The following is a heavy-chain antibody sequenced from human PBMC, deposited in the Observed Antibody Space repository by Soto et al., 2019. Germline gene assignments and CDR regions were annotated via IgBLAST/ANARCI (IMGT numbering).Heavy chain of an antibody. J-gene: IGHJ6*03. V-gene: IGHV4-39*01. CDR3: ARQVGLEPYMDV. D-gene: IGHD1-1*01. CDR1: GGSISSSSYY. CDR2: IYYSGST. Sequence: PSETLSLTCTVSGGSISSSSYYWGWIRQPPGKGLEWMGSIYYSGSTYYNPSLKSRVTISVDTSKNQFSLKLSSVTAADTAVYYCARQVGLEPYMDVWGKGTTVTVSS.